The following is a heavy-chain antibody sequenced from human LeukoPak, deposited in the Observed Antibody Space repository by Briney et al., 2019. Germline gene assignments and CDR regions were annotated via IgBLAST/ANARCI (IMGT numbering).Heavy chain of an antibody. J-gene: IGHJ6*02. Sequence: GGSLRLSCAASGFTLSNYWMHWVRQAPGKGLVWVSRINADGSSASYADSVKGRFTISRDNAKNTLYLQMNSLRAENTAMYYCARDYGRSRDYGMDVWGQGTTVTVSS. CDR3: ARDYGRSRDYGMDV. CDR1: GFTLSNYW. CDR2: INADGSSA. V-gene: IGHV3-74*01. D-gene: IGHD3-10*01.